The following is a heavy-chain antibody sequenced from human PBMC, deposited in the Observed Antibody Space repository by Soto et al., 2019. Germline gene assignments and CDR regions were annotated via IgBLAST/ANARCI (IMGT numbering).Heavy chain of an antibody. J-gene: IGHJ4*02. Sequence: HPGGTLRRSWAASGFSFSSYAMSWVRQARGKGLEWVSAISGSGGSTYYADSVKGRFTISRDNSKNTLYLQMNSLRAEDTAVYYCAKSLPYGDYGRYYFDYWGQGTLVTVSS. V-gene: IGHV3-23*01. CDR3: AKSLPYGDYGRYYFDY. D-gene: IGHD4-17*01. CDR1: GFSFSSYA. CDR2: ISGSGGST.